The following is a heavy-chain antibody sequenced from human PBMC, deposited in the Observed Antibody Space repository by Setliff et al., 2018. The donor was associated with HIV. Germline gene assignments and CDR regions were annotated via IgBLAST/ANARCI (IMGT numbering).Heavy chain of an antibody. D-gene: IGHD3-10*01. V-gene: IGHV4-34*01. CDR1: GGSFSGYY. CDR2: INHSGST. CDR3: ARVRSGSYSGGSNWFDP. Sequence: SETLSLTCAVYGGSFSGYYWSWIRQPPGKGLEWIGEINHSGSTNYNPSLKSRVTISVDTSKNQFSLKLSSVTAADTAVSYCARVRSGSYSGGSNWFDPWGQGTLVTVSS. J-gene: IGHJ5*02.